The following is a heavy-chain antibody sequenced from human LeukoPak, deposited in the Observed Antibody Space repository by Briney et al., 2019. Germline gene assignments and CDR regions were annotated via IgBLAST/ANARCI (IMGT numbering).Heavy chain of an antibody. Sequence: GGSLRLSCAASGFTFSSYWMSWVRQAPGEGLEWVANIKQDGSEKYYVDSVKGRFTISRDNAKNSLYLQMNSLRAEDTAVYYCARDALITIFGVVDYWGQGTLVTVSS. CDR3: ARDALITIFGVVDY. CDR1: GFTFSSYW. J-gene: IGHJ4*02. CDR2: IKQDGSEK. V-gene: IGHV3-7*01. D-gene: IGHD3-3*01.